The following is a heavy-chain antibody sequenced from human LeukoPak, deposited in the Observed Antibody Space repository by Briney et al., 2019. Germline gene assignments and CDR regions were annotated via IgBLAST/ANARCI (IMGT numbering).Heavy chain of an antibody. Sequence: GGSLRLSCAASGFTFSSYAMHWVRQAPGKGLEWVAVISYDGSNKYYADSVKGRLTISRDNSKNTLYLQMNSLKTEDTAVYYCTTRIAAAAFVPWGQGTLVTVSS. D-gene: IGHD6-13*01. CDR3: TTRIAAAAFVP. CDR1: GFTFSSYA. V-gene: IGHV3-30-3*01. CDR2: ISYDGSNK. J-gene: IGHJ5*02.